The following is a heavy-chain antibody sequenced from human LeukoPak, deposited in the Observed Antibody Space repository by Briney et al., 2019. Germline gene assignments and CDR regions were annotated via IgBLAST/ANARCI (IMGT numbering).Heavy chain of an antibody. J-gene: IGHJ6*02. Sequence: SETLSLTCAVYGGSFSGYYWSWIRQPPGKGLEWIGETNHSGSTNYNPSLKSRVTISVDTSKNQFSLKLSSVTAADTAVYYCARFRSGYYYYGLDVWGQGTTVTVSS. CDR1: GGSFSGYY. D-gene: IGHD3-3*01. CDR3: ARFRSGYYYYGLDV. V-gene: IGHV4-34*01. CDR2: TNHSGST.